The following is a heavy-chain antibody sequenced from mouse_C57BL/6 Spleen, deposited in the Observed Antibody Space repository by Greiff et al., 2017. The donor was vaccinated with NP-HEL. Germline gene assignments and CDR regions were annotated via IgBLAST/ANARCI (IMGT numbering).Heavy chain of an antibody. CDR3: AREKCYDAAWFAY. CDR1: GYSITRGYY. J-gene: IGHJ3*01. D-gene: IGHD2-12*01. Sequence: EVQLQESGPGLVKPSQSLSLTCSVTGYSITRGYYWNWIRQFPGNKLEWMGYISYDGSNNYNPSLKNRISITRDTPKNQFFLKLTSVTTEDTATSYCAREKCYDAAWFAYWGQGTLVTVSA. V-gene: IGHV3-6*01. CDR2: ISYDGSN.